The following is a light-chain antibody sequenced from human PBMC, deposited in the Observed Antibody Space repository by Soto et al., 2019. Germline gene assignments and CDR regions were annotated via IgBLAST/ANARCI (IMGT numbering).Light chain of an antibody. V-gene: IGKV3-15*01. CDR3: QQYNNWPPST. CDR2: GAS. J-gene: IGKJ2*02. Sequence: EIVMTQSPATLSVSPGERATLSCRASQSVSGNLAWYQHKPGQAPRLLIYGASSRAIGIPARFSGSGSGTEFTLTISSLQSEDFAVYYCQQYNNWPPSTFGQGTKLEIK. CDR1: QSVSGN.